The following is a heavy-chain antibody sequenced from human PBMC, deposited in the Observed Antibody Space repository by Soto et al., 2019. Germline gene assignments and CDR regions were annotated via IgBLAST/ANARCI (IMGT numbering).Heavy chain of an antibody. CDR3: AKGSIGVFHNWFDP. CDR2: ISGSGGST. D-gene: IGHD3-3*01. J-gene: IGHJ5*02. CDR1: GFTFSTYA. Sequence: PGGFLRLSCAVSGFTFSTYALSWVRQAPGKGLEWVSAISGSGGSTYYADSVKGRFTISRDNSKNTLYLQMNSLRAEDTAAYYWAKGSIGVFHNWFDPWGQGTLVTVSS. V-gene: IGHV3-23*01.